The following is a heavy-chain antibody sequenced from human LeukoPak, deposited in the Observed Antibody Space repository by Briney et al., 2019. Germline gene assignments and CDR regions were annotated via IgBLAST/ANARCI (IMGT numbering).Heavy chain of an antibody. CDR2: ISYDGSNK. CDR1: GFTFSSYA. Sequence: PGRSLRLSCAASGFTFSSYAMHWVRQAPGKGLEWVAVISYDGSNKYYADSVKGRFTISRDNSKNTLYLQMNSLRAEDTAVYYCARDVSWAAFDIWGQGTMVTVSS. J-gene: IGHJ3*02. V-gene: IGHV3-30*04. D-gene: IGHD3-16*01. CDR3: ARDVSWAAFDI.